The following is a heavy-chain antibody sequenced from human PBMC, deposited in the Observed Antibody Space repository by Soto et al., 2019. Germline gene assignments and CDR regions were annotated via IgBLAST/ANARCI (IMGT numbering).Heavy chain of an antibody. D-gene: IGHD2-15*01. V-gene: IGHV4-61*01. CDR1: GGSVSSASYY. CDR3: ARVFCSGNSCYYFDY. J-gene: IGHJ4*02. CDR2: IYYSGTT. Sequence: SETLCLTCSVSGGSVSSASYYWSWIRQPPGKGLEWIGYIYYSGTTNYNPSLRSRVTFSVDTSKSQFSLKLSSVTAADTAVYYCARVFCSGNSCYYFDYWGQGALVTVSS.